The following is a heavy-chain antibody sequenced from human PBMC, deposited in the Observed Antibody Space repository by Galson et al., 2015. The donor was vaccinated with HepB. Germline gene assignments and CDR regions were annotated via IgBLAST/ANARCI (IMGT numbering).Heavy chain of an antibody. CDR2: INPDGSDT. V-gene: IGHV3-74*01. Sequence: SLRLSCAGSGFIFRNYWMHWVRQAPGKGLVWVSRINPDGSDTTYADSVKGRFTISRDNVRNTLYLQMNSLRAEDTSVYYCVRLGGLELVWGQRTLVTVSS. CDR1: GFIFRNYW. CDR3: VRLGGLELV. J-gene: IGHJ4*02. D-gene: IGHD1-7*01.